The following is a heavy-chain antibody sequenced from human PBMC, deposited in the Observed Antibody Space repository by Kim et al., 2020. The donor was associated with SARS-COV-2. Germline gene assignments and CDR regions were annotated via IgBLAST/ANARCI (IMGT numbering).Heavy chain of an antibody. Sequence: PTLKSRVTISVDTSKNQFSLKLSSVTAADTAVYYCANGGNYCSGGSCFDYWGQGTLVTVSS. J-gene: IGHJ4*02. D-gene: IGHD2-15*01. V-gene: IGHV4-34*01. CDR3: ANGGNYCSGGSCFDY.